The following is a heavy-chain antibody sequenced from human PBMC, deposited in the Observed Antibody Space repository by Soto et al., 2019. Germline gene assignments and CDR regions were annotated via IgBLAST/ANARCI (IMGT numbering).Heavy chain of an antibody. J-gene: IGHJ5*02. CDR1: GGTFTSYA. D-gene: IGHD3-3*01. CDR3: GGDPADQHEFESGYRQNGFDP. CDR2: IIPVFDAT. Sequence: QVQLVQSGAEVKKPGSSVTVSCKASGGTFTSYAISWVRQAPGQGLEWMGGIIPVFDATTYAQRFQGRVKITADKPTSTVYMELRSLRSEDTDVYYCGGDPADQHEFESGYRQNGFDPWGQGTMVTVSS. V-gene: IGHV1-69*06.